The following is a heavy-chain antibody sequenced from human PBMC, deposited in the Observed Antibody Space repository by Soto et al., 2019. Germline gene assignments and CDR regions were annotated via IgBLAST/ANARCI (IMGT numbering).Heavy chain of an antibody. J-gene: IGHJ6*02. Sequence: GASVKVSCKASGYTFTGYYMHWVRQAPGQGLEWMGWINPNSGGTNYAQKFQGWVTMTRDTSISTAYMELSRLRSDDTAVYYCARDGGGLLWFGEPRHYYYGMDVWGQGTTVTVSS. V-gene: IGHV1-2*04. CDR2: INPNSGGT. CDR3: ARDGGGLLWFGEPRHYYYGMDV. CDR1: GYTFTGYY. D-gene: IGHD3-10*01.